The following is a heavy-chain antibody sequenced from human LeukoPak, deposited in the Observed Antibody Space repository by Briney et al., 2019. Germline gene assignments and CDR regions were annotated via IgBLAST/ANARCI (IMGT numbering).Heavy chain of an antibody. CDR3: AKDPGGSGWYFDY. CDR1: GFTFSSYA. CDR2: ISGSGGSI. J-gene: IGHJ4*02. V-gene: IGHV3-23*01. D-gene: IGHD6-19*01. Sequence: GASLRLSCAASGFTFSSYAMSWVRQAPGKGLAWVSAISGSGGSIYYADSVKGRFTISRDNSKNTLYLQMNTLRAEDTAVYYCAKDPGGSGWYFDYWGQGTLVTVSS.